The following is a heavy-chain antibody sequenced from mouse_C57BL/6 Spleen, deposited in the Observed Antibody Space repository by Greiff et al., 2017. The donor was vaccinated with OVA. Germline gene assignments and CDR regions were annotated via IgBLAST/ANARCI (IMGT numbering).Heavy chain of an antibody. Sequence: VQLQQSGPELVKPGASVKISCTASGYAFSSSWMNWVKQRPGKGLEWIGRIYTGDGDTNYNGKLKGKATLTADKSYTTAYMQLSSLTSEDSAVYFCARWCNYPFAYWGKGTLVTVSA. CDR3: ARWCNYPFAY. D-gene: IGHD2-1*01. V-gene: IGHV1-82*01. J-gene: IGHJ3*01. CDR1: GYAFSSSW. CDR2: IYTGDGDT.